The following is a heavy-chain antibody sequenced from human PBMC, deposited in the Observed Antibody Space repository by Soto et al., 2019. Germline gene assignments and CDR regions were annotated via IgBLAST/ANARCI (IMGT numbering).Heavy chain of an antibody. CDR3: ARFGLKIVGATGANDAFDI. D-gene: IGHD1-26*01. V-gene: IGHV3-30-3*01. CDR2: ISYDGSNK. Sequence: GGSLRLSCAASGFTFSSYAMHWVRQAPGKGLEWVAVISYDGSNKYYADSVKGRFTISRDNSKNTLYLQMNSLRAEDTAVYYCARFGLKIVGATGANDAFDIWGQGTMVTVSS. J-gene: IGHJ3*02. CDR1: GFTFSSYA.